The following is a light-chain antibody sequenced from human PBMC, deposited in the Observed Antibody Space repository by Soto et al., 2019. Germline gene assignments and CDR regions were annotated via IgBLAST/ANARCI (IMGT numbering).Light chain of an antibody. CDR1: QSISSW. CDR2: DAS. Sequence: DIQMTQSPSTLSASVGDRVTITCRASQSISSWLAWYQQKPGKAPKVLIFDASSLESGVPSRFSGSGSATAFTLTFSSLQPDDFATYYYQQYSTCPWTFSLGTKVYIK. V-gene: IGKV1-5*01. J-gene: IGKJ1*01. CDR3: QQYSTCPWT.